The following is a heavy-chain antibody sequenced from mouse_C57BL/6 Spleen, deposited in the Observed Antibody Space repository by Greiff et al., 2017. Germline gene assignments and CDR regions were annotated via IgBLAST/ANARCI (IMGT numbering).Heavy chain of an antibody. CDR3: ASGDYDGGDD. Sequence: EVQLLQSGPELVKPGASVKMSCKASGYTFTDYNMHWVQQTPGKSLEWIGYINPNNGGTSYNQKFKGQATLTVNKSACTEYMELRSLTSEDAAVYYCASGDYDGGDDWGQGTTLTVSS. V-gene: IGHV1-22*01. CDR1: GYTFTDYN. J-gene: IGHJ2*01. CDR2: INPNNGGT. D-gene: IGHD2-4*01.